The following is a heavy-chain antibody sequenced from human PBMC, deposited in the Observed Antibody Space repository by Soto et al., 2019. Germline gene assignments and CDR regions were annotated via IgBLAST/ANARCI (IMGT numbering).Heavy chain of an antibody. CDR2: IKQDGSEK. J-gene: IGHJ4*02. CDR1: GFTFSSYW. CDR3: ATRPGNDHDSNGPFDY. V-gene: IGHV3-7*01. Sequence: EVQLVESGGGLVQPGGSLRLSCAASGFTFSSYWMNWVRQAPGKGLEWVANIKQDGSEKYYVDSVKGRFTISRDNAKNSLYLQMNSLRAEDTAVYYCATRPGNDHDSNGPFDYWGQGTLVTVSS. D-gene: IGHD3-22*01.